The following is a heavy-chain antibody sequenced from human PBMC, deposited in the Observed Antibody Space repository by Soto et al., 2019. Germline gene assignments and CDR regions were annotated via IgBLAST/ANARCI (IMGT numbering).Heavy chain of an antibody. V-gene: IGHV4-31*03. J-gene: IGHJ6*02. CDR1: GGSLSRGGYY. CDR2: IYYSGSP. Sequence: QVQLQASGPGLVKPSQTLSLTCTVSGGSLSRGGYYWSWIRQHPGKGLEWIGYIYYSGSPYYNPALTGRVTISVDTAKSHFSLKLSAVSAAYTAVYYWSRGLPAYDFGSGWKNYYGMDVWGQGTTVTVSS. CDR3: SRGLPAYDFGSGWKNYYGMDV. D-gene: IGHD3-3*01.